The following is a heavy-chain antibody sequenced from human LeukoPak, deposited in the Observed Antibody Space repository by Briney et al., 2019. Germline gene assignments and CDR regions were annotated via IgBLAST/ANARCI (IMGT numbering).Heavy chain of an antibody. CDR2: IYHSGRT. J-gene: IGHJ4*02. Sequence: SETLSLTCTVSGYSISSGYYWGWIRQPPGKGLEWIGSIYHSGRTYYNPSLKSRVTISVDTSKNQFSLKLSSVTAADTAVYYCARPLVRGVITGVFDYWGQGTLVTVSS. V-gene: IGHV4-38-2*02. CDR1: GYSISSGYY. D-gene: IGHD3-10*01. CDR3: ARPLVRGVITGVFDY.